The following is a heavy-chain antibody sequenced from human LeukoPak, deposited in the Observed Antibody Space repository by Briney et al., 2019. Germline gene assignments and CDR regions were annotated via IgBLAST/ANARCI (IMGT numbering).Heavy chain of an antibody. V-gene: IGHV1-2*02. CDR3: ARGLYSSSSVPYYYYYYMDV. CDR2: INPNSGGT. D-gene: IGHD6-6*01. CDR1: GYTFTGYY. J-gene: IGHJ6*03. Sequence: GASVKVSCKASGYTFTGYYMHWVRQAPGQGLEWMGWINPNSGGTNYAQKFQGRVTMTRDTSISTAYMELSRLRSDDTAVYYCARGLYSSSSVPYYYYYYMDVWGKGTTVTVSS.